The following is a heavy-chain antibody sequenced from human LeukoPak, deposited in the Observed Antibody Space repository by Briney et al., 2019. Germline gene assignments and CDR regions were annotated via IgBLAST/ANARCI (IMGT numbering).Heavy chain of an antibody. CDR2: ISYDGSNK. CDR3: AKGYYGDYDVDAFDI. Sequence: GGSLRLSCAASGFTFSSYGMHWVRQAPGKGLEWVAVISYDGSNKYYADSVKGRFTISRDNSKNTLYLQMNSLRAEDTAVYYRAKGYYGDYDVDAFDIWGQGTMVTVSS. D-gene: IGHD4-17*01. V-gene: IGHV3-30*18. CDR1: GFTFSSYG. J-gene: IGHJ3*02.